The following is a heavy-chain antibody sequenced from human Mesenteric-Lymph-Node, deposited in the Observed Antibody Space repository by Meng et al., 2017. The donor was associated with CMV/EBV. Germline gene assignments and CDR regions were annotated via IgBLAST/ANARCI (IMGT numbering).Heavy chain of an antibody. CDR2: INPNSGGT. Sequence: ASVKVSCKASGYTFTGYYMHWVRQAPGQGLEWVGWINPNSGGTNYAQKFQGRVTMTRDTSISTAYMELSRLRSDDTAVYYCARSRVQKYSGSYPGAFDIWGQGTMVTVSS. CDR3: ARSRVQKYSGSYPGAFDI. V-gene: IGHV1-2*02. J-gene: IGHJ3*02. D-gene: IGHD1-26*01. CDR1: GYTFTGYY.